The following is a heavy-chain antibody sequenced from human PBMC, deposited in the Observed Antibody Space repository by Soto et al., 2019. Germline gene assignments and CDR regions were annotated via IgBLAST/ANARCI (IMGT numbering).Heavy chain of an antibody. V-gene: IGHV1-69*13. J-gene: IGHJ6*02. CDR3: ARDYGGRFLEPLPPLRGPYYYYYYGMDV. CDR1: RVTFSSYA. D-gene: IGHD3-3*01. CDR2: IIPIFGTA. Sequence: GASVEVSCKECRVTFSSYAIRWVRQAPGQGLEWMGGIIPIFGTANYAQKFQGRVTITADESTSTAYMELSSLRSEDTAVYYCARDYGGRFLEPLPPLRGPYYYYYYGMDVWGQGTTVTVSS.